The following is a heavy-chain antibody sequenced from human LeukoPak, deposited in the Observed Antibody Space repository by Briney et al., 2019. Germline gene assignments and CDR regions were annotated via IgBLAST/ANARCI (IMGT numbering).Heavy chain of an antibody. Sequence: SATLSLTCTVAGGSISSYYWSWIRPPPGKGLEWIGYIYYSGSTNYNPSLKSRVTISVDTSKNQFSLKLTSVTAADTAVYYCARVVGYCSGGSCYYYYGMDVWGKGTTVTVSS. CDR3: ARVVGYCSGGSCYYYYGMDV. J-gene: IGHJ6*04. CDR1: GGSISSYY. D-gene: IGHD2-15*01. CDR2: IYYSGST. V-gene: IGHV4-59*01.